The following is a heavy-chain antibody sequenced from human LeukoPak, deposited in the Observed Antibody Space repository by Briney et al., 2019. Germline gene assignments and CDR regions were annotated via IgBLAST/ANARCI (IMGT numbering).Heavy chain of an antibody. J-gene: IGHJ6*03. V-gene: IGHV4-59*01. D-gene: IGHD4-17*01. CDR1: GGSISSYY. CDR3: ARGSRGYGDTDGYYYYMDV. Sequence: PSETLSLTCTVSGGSISSYYWSWIRQPPGKGLEWIGYIYYSGSTNYNPSLKSRVTISVDTSKNQFSLKLSSVTAADTAVYYCARGSRGYGDTDGYYYYMDVWGKGTTATVSS. CDR2: IYYSGST.